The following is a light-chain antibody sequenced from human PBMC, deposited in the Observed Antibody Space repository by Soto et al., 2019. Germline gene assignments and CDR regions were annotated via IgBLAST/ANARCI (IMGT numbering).Light chain of an antibody. CDR2: EVS. J-gene: IGLJ2*01. CDR1: SSDVGGYIY. CDR3: SSYTSSSTVI. Sequence: QSALTQPASVSGSPGQSITISCTGTSSDVGGYIYVSWYQQHPGKAPKLMIYEVSNRPSGVSNRFSASKSGNTASLIISGRQAEDEADYYCSSYTSSSTVIFGGGTQLTVL. V-gene: IGLV2-14*01.